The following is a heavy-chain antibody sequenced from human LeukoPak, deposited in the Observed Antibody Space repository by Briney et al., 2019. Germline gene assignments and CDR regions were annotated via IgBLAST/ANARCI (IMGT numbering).Heavy chain of an antibody. CDR3: ANDLFGYFDS. J-gene: IGHJ4*02. CDR2: ISDTSDNT. D-gene: IGHD3-16*01. Sequence: GGSLRLSCAASGFTFSSYAMSWVRQAPREGLEWVSTISDTSDNTYYADSVKGRFITSRDNSKNTLFLQMHSLRAEDTAVYYCANDLFGYFDSWGQGTLVTVSS. V-gene: IGHV3-23*01. CDR1: GFTFSSYA.